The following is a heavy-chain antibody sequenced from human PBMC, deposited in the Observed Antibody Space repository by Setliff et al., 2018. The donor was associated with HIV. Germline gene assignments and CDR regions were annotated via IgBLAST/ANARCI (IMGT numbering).Heavy chain of an antibody. V-gene: IGHV7-4-1*02. D-gene: IGHD3-22*01. CDR2: IDTNTGKP. Sequence: ASVKVSCKASGYSLNKYGMNWVRQAPGQGLEWMGWIDTNTGKPTYVQGTTGRFVFSLDTSANATYLQITALKTEDTAVYYCARAGAYYYDGSGYKIFTHFDSWGQGTLVTVPQ. CDR1: GYSLNKYG. J-gene: IGHJ4*02. CDR3: ARAGAYYYDGSGYKIFTHFDS.